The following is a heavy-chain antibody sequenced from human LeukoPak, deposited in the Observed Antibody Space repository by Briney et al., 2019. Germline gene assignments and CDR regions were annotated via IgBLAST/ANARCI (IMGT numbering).Heavy chain of an antibody. CDR3: ARLTYSGSYLDY. Sequence: SETLSLTCTVSGGSISSYYWSWIRQPPGKGLEWIGYIYYSGSTNYNPSLKSRVTVSVDTSKNQFSLKLSSVTAADTAVYYCARLTYSGSYLDYWGQGTLVTVSS. J-gene: IGHJ4*02. CDR1: GGSISSYY. CDR2: IYYSGST. V-gene: IGHV4-59*01. D-gene: IGHD1-26*01.